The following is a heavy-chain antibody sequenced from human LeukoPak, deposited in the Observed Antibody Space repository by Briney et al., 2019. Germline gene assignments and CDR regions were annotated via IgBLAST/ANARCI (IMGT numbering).Heavy chain of an antibody. CDR2: ISGSSGII. CDR3: ARRTLNSVVAATPFDY. V-gene: IGHV3-48*01. Sequence: GGSLRLSCAASGFTFNTYTMNWVRQAPGKGLEWVSYISGSSGIIDYADSVRGRFTISRDNAKNSLYLQMNSLRAEDTAVYYCARRTLNSVVAATPFDYWGQGTLVTVSS. D-gene: IGHD2-15*01. CDR1: GFTFNTYT. J-gene: IGHJ4*02.